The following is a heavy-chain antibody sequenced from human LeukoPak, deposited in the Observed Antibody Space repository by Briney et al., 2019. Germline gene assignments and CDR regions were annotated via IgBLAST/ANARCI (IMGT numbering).Heavy chain of an antibody. Sequence: SETLSLTCTVSGASVSGSDSNWGWVRQPPGKGLEWIGNVYYTGSTAYNPSLKSRVTMSVDTSKNQFSLKVTAVTAADTAVYYCTRLTKGRYFDYIFHYWGQGTLVTVSS. D-gene: IGHD3-9*01. CDR1: GASVSGSDSN. CDR2: VYYTGST. V-gene: IGHV4-39*01. J-gene: IGHJ4*02. CDR3: TRLTKGRYFDYIFHY.